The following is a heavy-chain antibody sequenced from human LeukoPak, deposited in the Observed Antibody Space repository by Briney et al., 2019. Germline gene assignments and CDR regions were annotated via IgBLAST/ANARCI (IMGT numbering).Heavy chain of an antibody. CDR2: ISAYNGNT. D-gene: IGHD3-22*01. V-gene: IGHV1-18*01. Sequence: ASVKVSCKASGYTFISYGISWVRQAPGRGLEWMGWISAYNGNTNYAQKLQGRVTMTTDTSTSTAYMELRSLRSDDTAVYYCARNYDSSGYYYDWYYYGMDVWGQGTMVTVSS. J-gene: IGHJ6*02. CDR1: GYTFISYG. CDR3: ARNYDSSGYYYDWYYYGMDV.